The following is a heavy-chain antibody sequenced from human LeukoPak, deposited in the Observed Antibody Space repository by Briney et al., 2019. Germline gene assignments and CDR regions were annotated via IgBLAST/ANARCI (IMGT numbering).Heavy chain of an antibody. V-gene: IGHV3-21*01. J-gene: IGHJ1*01. CDR3: AKDPPSFHH. CDR1: GFTFNNYN. Sequence: GGSLRLSCAASGFTFNNYNMNWFRQAPGKGLEWVSSISSSSTYIYYADSVKGRFTISRDNAKNSLYLQMNSLRAEDTAIYYCAKDPPSFHHWGQGTLVTVSS. CDR2: ISSSSTYI.